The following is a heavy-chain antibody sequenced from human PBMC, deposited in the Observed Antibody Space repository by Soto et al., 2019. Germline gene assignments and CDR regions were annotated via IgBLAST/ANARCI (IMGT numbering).Heavy chain of an antibody. CDR1: GYTFSRHG. Sequence: QVQLVQSGAEVKKAGASVTVSCKASGYTFSRHGISWVRQAPGQGLEWMAWSGNTNYAQKFQGRLTLTTNPSTRTAYMELRSLRSDDTAVYYWARGADDFSSGYYYEYWGQGTLVTVSS. D-gene: IGHD3-3*01. CDR3: ARGADDFSSGYYYEY. CDR2: SGNT. V-gene: IGHV1-18*04. J-gene: IGHJ4*02.